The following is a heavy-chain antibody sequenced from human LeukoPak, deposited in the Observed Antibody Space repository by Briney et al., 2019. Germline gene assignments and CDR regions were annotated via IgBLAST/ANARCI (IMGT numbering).Heavy chain of an antibody. Sequence: SETLSLTCTVSGGSISSGGYYWSWIRQHPGKGLEWIGYIYYSGSTYYNPSLKSRVTISVDKSKNQFSLKLSSVTAADTAVYYCARDGTDVDTAGIDYWGQGTLVTVSS. CDR2: IYYSGST. V-gene: IGHV4-31*03. CDR3: ARDGTDVDTAGIDY. J-gene: IGHJ4*02. D-gene: IGHD5-18*01. CDR1: GGSISSGGYY.